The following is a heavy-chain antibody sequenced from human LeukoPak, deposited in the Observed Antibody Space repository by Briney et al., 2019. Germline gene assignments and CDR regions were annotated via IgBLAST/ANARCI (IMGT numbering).Heavy chain of an antibody. CDR3: ASIYVWGSYRIDY. V-gene: IGHV4-59*01. Sequence: PSETLSLTCTVSGGSISSYYWSWIRQPPGKGLEWIGYIYYSGSTNYNPSLKSRVTISVDTSKNQFSLKLSSVTAADTAVYYCASIYVWGSYRIDYWGQGTLVTVSS. CDR1: GGSISSYY. J-gene: IGHJ4*02. CDR2: IYYSGST. D-gene: IGHD3-16*02.